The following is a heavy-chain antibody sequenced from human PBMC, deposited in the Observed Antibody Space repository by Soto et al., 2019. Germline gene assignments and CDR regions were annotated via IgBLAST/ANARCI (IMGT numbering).Heavy chain of an antibody. V-gene: IGHV3-30-3*01. Sequence: QVQLVESGGGVVQPGRSVRLSCAASGFTFSSYAMHWVRRAPGKGLEWVAVISYDGSNKYYADSVKGRFTISRDNSKNTLYLQITSLRAEDTAVYYCARDTGPYYYYGMDVWGQGTTVTVSS. CDR1: GFTFSSYA. J-gene: IGHJ6*02. CDR3: ARDTGPYYYYGMDV. CDR2: ISYDGSNK.